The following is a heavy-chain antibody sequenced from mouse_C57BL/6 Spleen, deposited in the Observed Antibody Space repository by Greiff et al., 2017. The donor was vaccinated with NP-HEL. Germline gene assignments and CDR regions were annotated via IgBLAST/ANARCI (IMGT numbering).Heavy chain of an antibody. CDR2: IYPGSGNT. D-gene: IGHD2-4*01. CDR3: ARGGDYEAWFAY. CDR1: GYTFTDYY. J-gene: IGHJ3*01. V-gene: IGHV1-76*01. Sequence: QVQLQQSGAELVRPGASVKLSCKASGYTFTDYYINWVKQRPGQGLEWIARIYPGSGNTYYNEKFKGKATLTAEKSSSTAYMQLSSLTSEDSAVYFCARGGDYEAWFAYWGQGTLVTVSA.